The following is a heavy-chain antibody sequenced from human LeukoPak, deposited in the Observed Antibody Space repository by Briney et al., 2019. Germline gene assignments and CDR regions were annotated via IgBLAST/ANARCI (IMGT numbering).Heavy chain of an antibody. D-gene: IGHD3-22*01. Sequence: GGSLRLSCAASGFTFRSYTMAWVRQAPGRGLEWVSGISGGGDTTYYVDSVNGRFTISRDNSKNTLYLQLNGLRAEDTAVYYCAKEDPYSSGSYYGFDYWGQGTLVTVSS. J-gene: IGHJ4*02. V-gene: IGHV3-23*01. CDR2: ISGGGDTT. CDR3: AKEDPYSSGSYYGFDY. CDR1: GFTFRSYT.